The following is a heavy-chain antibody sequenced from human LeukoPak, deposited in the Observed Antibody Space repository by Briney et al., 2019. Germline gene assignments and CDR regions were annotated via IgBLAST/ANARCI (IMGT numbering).Heavy chain of an antibody. D-gene: IGHD6-13*01. Sequence: PGGSLRLSCAASGFTFDDYGMSWVRQAPEKGLEWVSGINWNGGSTGYADSVKGRFTISRDNAKNSLYLQMNSLRAEDTALYYCASLSTGSSSPAHGYWGQGTLVTVSS. CDR2: INWNGGST. CDR3: ASLSTGSSSPAHGY. V-gene: IGHV3-20*04. CDR1: GFTFDDYG. J-gene: IGHJ4*02.